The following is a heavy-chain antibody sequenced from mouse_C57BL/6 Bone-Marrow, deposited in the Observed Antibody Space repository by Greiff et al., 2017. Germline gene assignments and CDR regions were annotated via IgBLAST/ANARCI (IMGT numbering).Heavy chain of an antibody. J-gene: IGHJ1*03. CDR2: ISNLAYSI. CDR1: GFTFSDYG. Sequence: EVKLMESGGGLVQPGGSLKLSCAASGFTFSDYGMAWVRQAPRKGPEWVAFISNLAYSIYYADTVTGRFTISRENAKNTLYLEMSSLRSEDTAMYYCARQDYYGSGYFDVWGTGTTVTVSS. D-gene: IGHD1-1*01. CDR3: ARQDYYGSGYFDV. V-gene: IGHV5-15*01.